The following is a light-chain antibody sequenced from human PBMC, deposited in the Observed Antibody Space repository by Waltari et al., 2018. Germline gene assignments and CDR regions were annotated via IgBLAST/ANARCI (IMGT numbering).Light chain of an antibody. V-gene: IGLV1-51*02. CDR2: ENS. CDR1: HPNLRSKQ. CDR3: GTWDSSLSGAV. J-gene: IGLJ7*01. Sequence: QSVLTQPPSVSAAPGPRVTSPCSGGHPNLRSKQVPWYRQFPGTAPKLLIYENSERPSGIPGRFSGSKSGTSATLDITGLQAGDEADYYCGTWDSSLSGAVFGGGTHLTVL.